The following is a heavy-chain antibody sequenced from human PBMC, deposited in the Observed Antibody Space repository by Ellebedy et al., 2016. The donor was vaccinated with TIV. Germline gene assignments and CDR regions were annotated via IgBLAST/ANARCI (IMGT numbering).Heavy chain of an antibody. CDR3: VSRSAGGYGY. CDR2: TTDDGCHT. J-gene: IGHJ4*02. Sequence: GESLKISCSASGFTFSSYAMHWVRQAPGKGLEYVSATTDDGCHTFYADSVRGRFTISRDNSKNTLYLQMSSLRAEDTAVYYCVSRSAGGYGYWGQGTLVTVSS. CDR1: GFTFSSYA. D-gene: IGHD3-10*01. V-gene: IGHV3-64D*06.